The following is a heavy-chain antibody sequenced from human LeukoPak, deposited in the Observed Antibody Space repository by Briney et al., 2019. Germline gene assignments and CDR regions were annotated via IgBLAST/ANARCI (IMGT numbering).Heavy chain of an antibody. D-gene: IGHD2-2*01. CDR2: IIPMLGIA. V-gene: IGHV1-69*04. CDR1: GGTFSSYA. CDR3: ARVNGKSGSTIYYFDY. Sequence: WASAKVSCKASGGTFSSYAISWVRQAPGQGLEWMVRIIPMLGIANYAQKFQGRVTITADKSTSTAYMELSSLRSEDTAVYYCARVNGKSGSTIYYFDYWGQGTLVTVSS. J-gene: IGHJ4*02.